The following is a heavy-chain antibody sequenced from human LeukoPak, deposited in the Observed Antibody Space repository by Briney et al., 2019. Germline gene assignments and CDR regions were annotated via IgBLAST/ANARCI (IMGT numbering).Heavy chain of an antibody. CDR2: ISGSGGST. D-gene: IGHD3-10*01. Sequence: GGSLRLSCAASGFTFSSYGMTWVRQAPGKGLEWVSAISGSGGSTYYADSVKGRSTISRDNSKNTLYLQMNSLGAEDTAVYYCAKFGLAGSGRYHDAFDIWGQGTMVTVSS. V-gene: IGHV3-23*01. CDR3: AKFGLAGSGRYHDAFDI. J-gene: IGHJ3*02. CDR1: GFTFSSYG.